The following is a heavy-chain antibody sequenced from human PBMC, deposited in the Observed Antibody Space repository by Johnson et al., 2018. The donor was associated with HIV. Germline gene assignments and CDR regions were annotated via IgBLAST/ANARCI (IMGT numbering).Heavy chain of an antibody. Sequence: QVQLVESGGGVVRPGGSLRLSCSASGFSFGDYYMSWIRQSPGKGLEWFAYISSSGETRYYADSVKGRFTLSRDNAKNSLYLQMNSLRAEDTALYYCAKDMEFEIAAKGSAFDIWGQGTMVTVSS. CDR2: ISSSGETR. V-gene: IGHV3-11*01. CDR1: GFSFGDYY. CDR3: AKDMEFEIAAKGSAFDI. D-gene: IGHD6-6*01. J-gene: IGHJ3*02.